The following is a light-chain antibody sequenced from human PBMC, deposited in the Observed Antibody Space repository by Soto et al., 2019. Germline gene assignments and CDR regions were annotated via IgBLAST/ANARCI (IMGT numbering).Light chain of an antibody. CDR3: SSYTSSSTLHYV. Sequence: QSALTQPASVSGSPGQSITISCTGSSSDVGGYNMTPGTNSTQAKAPKLMIYDVSDRPSGISNRFSGSKSGNTASLTISGLQAEDEADYYCSSYTSSSTLHYVFGTGTKVTVL. V-gene: IGLV2-14*01. CDR1: SSDVGGYN. CDR2: DVS. J-gene: IGLJ1*01.